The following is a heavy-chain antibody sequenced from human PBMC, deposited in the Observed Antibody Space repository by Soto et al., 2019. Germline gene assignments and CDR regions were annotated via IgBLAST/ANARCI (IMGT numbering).Heavy chain of an antibody. J-gene: IGHJ4*02. Sequence: GGSLRLSCAASGFTFSNAWMNWVRQAPGKGLEWVGRIKSKTDGGTKDYAAPVKGRFTISRDDSKNTLYLQMNSLKTEDTAVYYCTTALDIAVAVDSGYWGQGTLVTVSS. CDR1: GFTFSNAW. D-gene: IGHD6-19*01. CDR3: TTALDIAVAVDSGY. CDR2: IKSKTDGGTK. V-gene: IGHV3-15*07.